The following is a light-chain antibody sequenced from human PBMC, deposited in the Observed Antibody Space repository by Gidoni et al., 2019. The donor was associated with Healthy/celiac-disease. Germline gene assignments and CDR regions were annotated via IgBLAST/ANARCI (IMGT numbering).Light chain of an antibody. J-gene: IGLJ1*01. CDR3: QVWDSSSYV. CDR1: NMGSKN. V-gene: IGLV3-9*01. Sequence: SYELTPPLSVSVALGQTARITCGGNNMGSKNVHWYQQKPGQAPVLVIYRDSNRPSGIPERFSGSNSGNTATLTISRAQAGDEADYYCQVWDSSSYVFGTGTKVTVL. CDR2: RDS.